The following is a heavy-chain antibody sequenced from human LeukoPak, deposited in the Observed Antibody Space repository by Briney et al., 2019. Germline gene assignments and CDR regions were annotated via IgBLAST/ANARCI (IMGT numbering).Heavy chain of an antibody. V-gene: IGHV3-30*18. J-gene: IGHJ5*02. CDR3: AKSIRRGYSYGDWFDP. Sequence: GRSLRLSCAASGFTFSSYGMHWVRQAPGKGLEWVAVISYDGSNKYYADSVKGRFTISRDDSKNTLYLQMNSLRAEDTAVYYCAKSIRRGYSYGDWFDPWGQGTLVTVSS. CDR1: GFTFSSYG. D-gene: IGHD5-18*01. CDR2: ISYDGSNK.